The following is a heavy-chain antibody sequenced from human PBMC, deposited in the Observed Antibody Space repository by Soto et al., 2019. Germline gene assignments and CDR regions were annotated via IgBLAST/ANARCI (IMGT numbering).Heavy chain of an antibody. V-gene: IGHV3-23*01. CDR2: ITGSGDAT. J-gene: IGHJ4*02. CDR1: GFTFGSYK. D-gene: IGHD1-26*01. CDR3: ARLTGSKREKFDY. Sequence: EVQLLESGGGLVQPGGSLRLSCTASGFTFGSYKMSWVRQAPGKGLDWVSAITGSGDATSYTDSVKGRFTISRDNLKNTLYLQMNSRRAEDTAVYYCARLTGSKREKFDYWGQGTLVTVSS.